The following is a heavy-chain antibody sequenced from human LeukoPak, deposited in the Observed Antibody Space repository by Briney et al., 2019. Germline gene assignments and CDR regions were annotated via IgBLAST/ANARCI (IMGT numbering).Heavy chain of an antibody. D-gene: IGHD6-19*01. V-gene: IGHV3-23*01. J-gene: IGHJ3*02. CDR1: GFTFSDYY. Sequence: PGGSLRLSCAASGFTFSDYYMSWIRQAPGKGLEWVSGISGSDGSTYYADSVKGRFSISRDNSKKTLFLQMNSLRAEDTAVYYCAKSGYSNGWFRAFDIWGQGTLVTVSS. CDR3: AKSGYSNGWFRAFDI. CDR2: ISGSDGST.